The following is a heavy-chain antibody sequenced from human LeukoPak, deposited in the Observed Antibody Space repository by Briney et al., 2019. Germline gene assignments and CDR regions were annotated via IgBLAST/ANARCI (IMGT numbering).Heavy chain of an antibody. CDR1: GFTFSSYW. V-gene: IGHV3-7*01. CDR2: IKRDGSEK. D-gene: IGHD6-13*01. CDR3: ARDNSIWDGAFDI. J-gene: IGHJ3*02. Sequence: GGSLRLSCAASGFTFSSYWMSWVRQAPGKGLEGVANIKRDGSEKYYVDSVKGRFTISRDNAKNSLSLQMNSLRAEDTAIYYCARDNSIWDGAFDIWGRGTMVTVSS.